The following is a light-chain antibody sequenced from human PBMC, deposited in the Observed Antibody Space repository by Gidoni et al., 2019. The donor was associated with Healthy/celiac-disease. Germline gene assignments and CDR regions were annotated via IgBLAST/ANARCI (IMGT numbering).Light chain of an antibody. CDR2: DAS. Sequence: ELVLTQSPATLSLSTGERATLSCRASQSVSSYLAWYQQKPGQAPRLLIYDASNRATGIPARFSGSGSGTDFTRTISSLEPEDFAVYYCQQRSNWRGTFGQGTKVEIK. CDR3: QQRSNWRGT. CDR1: QSVSSY. V-gene: IGKV3-11*01. J-gene: IGKJ1*01.